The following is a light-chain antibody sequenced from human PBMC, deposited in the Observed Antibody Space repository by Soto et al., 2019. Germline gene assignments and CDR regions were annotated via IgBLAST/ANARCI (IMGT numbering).Light chain of an antibody. V-gene: IGKV3-11*01. J-gene: IGKJ4*01. Sequence: EIVLTQSPATLSLSPGERATLSCRASHNVDRYLTWYQQRPGQAPRLLIYDVSKRATGIPVRFSGSGSGTDFTLTISSLELEDVAIYYCQQRRNWPLTFGGGTKVEIK. CDR3: QQRRNWPLT. CDR1: HNVDRY. CDR2: DVS.